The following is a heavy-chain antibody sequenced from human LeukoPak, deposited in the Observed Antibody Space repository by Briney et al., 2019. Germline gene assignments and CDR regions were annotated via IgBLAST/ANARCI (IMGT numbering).Heavy chain of an antibody. CDR2: IYHSGST. CDR1: GYSISSGYS. D-gene: IGHD3-22*01. J-gene: IGHJ4*02. V-gene: IGHV4-38-2*02. Sequence: PSETLSLTCTVSGYSISSGYSWGWIRQPPGKGLEWIGSIYHSGSTYYNQSLKGRVTISVDTSKNQFSLKLSSVTAADTAVYYCARHRGYYDSMYYFDYWGQGTLVTVSS. CDR3: ARHRGYYDSMYYFDY.